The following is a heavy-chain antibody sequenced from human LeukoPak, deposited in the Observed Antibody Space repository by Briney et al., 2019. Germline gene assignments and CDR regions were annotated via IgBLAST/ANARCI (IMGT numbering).Heavy chain of an antibody. CDR1: GYTFTSYG. V-gene: IGHV1-18*01. D-gene: IGHD3-10*01. Sequence: ASVKVSCKASGYTFTSYGISWVRQAPGQGLEWMGWISAYNGNTNYAQKLQGRVTMTRDTSISTAYMELSRLRSDDTAVYYCARDPEPITLIWFGEPTGYWGQGTLVTVSS. CDR3: ARDPEPITLIWFGEPTGY. CDR2: ISAYNGNT. J-gene: IGHJ4*02.